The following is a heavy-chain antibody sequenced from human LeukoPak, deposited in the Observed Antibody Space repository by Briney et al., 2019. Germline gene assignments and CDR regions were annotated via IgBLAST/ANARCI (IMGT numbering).Heavy chain of an antibody. V-gene: IGHV3-66*02. J-gene: IGHJ4*02. CDR3: AREEIAVAGTGDY. CDR1: GFTVSSNY. D-gene: IGHD6-19*01. Sequence: GGSLRLSCAASGFTVSSNYMSWVRQAPGKGLEWVSVIYSGDNTYYADSVKGRFTISRDNSKNTLYLQMNSLRAEDTAVYYCAREEIAVAGTGDYWGQGTLVTVSS. CDR2: IYSGDNT.